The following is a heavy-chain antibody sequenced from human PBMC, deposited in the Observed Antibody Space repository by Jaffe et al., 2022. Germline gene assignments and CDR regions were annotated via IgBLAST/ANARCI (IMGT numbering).Heavy chain of an antibody. CDR1: GFTFSNAW. CDR3: TTEGYGDYVRYFDY. V-gene: IGHV3-15*01. J-gene: IGHJ4*02. D-gene: IGHD4-17*01. CDR2: IKSKTDGGTT. Sequence: EVQLVESGGGLVKPGGSLRLSCAASGFTFSNAWMSWVRQAPGKGLEWVGRIKSKTDGGTTDYAAPVKGRFTISRDDSKNTLYLQMNSLKTEDTAVYYCTTEGYGDYVRYFDYWGQGTLVTVSS.